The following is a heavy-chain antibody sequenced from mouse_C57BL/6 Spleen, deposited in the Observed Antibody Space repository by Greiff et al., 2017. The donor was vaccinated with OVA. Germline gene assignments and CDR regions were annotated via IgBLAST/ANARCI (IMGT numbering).Heavy chain of an antibody. Sequence: EVKLMESEGGLVQPGSSMKLSCTASGFTFSDYYMAWVRQVPEKGLEWVANINYDGSSTYYLDSLKSRFILSRDNAKNILYLQMSSLKSEDTATYYCARDQLTGTFDYWGQGTTLTVSS. CDR3: ARDQLTGTFDY. CDR1: GFTFSDYY. D-gene: IGHD4-1*01. J-gene: IGHJ2*01. V-gene: IGHV5-16*01. CDR2: INYDGSST.